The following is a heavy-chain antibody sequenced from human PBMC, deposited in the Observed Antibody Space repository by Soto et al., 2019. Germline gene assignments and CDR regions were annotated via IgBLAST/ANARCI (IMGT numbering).Heavy chain of an antibody. V-gene: IGHV5-51*01. CDR1: GYSFTSYW. CDR3: ARHGEAGTTIWWFDP. J-gene: IGHJ5*02. Sequence: PGESLKISCKGSGYSFTSYWIGWVRQMPGKGLEWMGIIYPGDSDTRYSPSFQGQVTISADKSISTAYLQWSSLKASDTAMYYCARHGEAGTTIWWFDPWGQGTLVTVSS. CDR2: IYPGDSDT. D-gene: IGHD3-3*01.